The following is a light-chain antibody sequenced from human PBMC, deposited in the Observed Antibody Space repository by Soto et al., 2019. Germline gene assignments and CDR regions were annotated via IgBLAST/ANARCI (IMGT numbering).Light chain of an antibody. J-gene: IGLJ2*01. V-gene: IGLV1-47*01. CDR2: RNN. CDR3: AVWDDSLSGRV. Sequence: QSVLTQPPSASGTPGQRVTISCSGSSSNIGSHYVYWYQQLPGTAPKLFVYRNNQRPSGVPDRFSGSKSGTSASLAISGLRSEDEADYDWAVWDDSLSGRVFGGGTKLTVL. CDR1: SSNIGSHY.